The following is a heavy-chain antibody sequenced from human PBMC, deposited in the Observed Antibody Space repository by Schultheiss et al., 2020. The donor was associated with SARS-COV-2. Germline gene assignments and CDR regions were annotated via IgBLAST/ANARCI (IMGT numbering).Heavy chain of an antibody. V-gene: IGHV1-8*02. CDR2: MNPNSGNT. CDR1: GYTFTSYY. D-gene: IGHD3-10*01. Sequence: ASVKVSCKASGYTFTSYYMHWVRQAPGQGLEWMGWMNPNSGNTGYAQKFQGRVTMTRNTSISTAYMELSSLRSEDTAVYYCARGRLWFGTRYYGMDVWGQGTTVTVSS. CDR3: ARGRLWFGTRYYGMDV. J-gene: IGHJ6*02.